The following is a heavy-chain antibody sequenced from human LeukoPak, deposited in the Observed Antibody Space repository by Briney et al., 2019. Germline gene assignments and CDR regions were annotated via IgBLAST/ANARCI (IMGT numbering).Heavy chain of an antibody. V-gene: IGHV1-2*02. D-gene: IGHD3-3*01. Sequence: ASVKVSYKASGYTFTGYYMHWVRQAPGQGLEWMGWINPNSGGTNYAQKFQGRVTMTRDTSISTAYMELSRLRSDDTAVYYCARDWSGIVSKYYFDYWGQGTLVTVSS. CDR3: ARDWSGIVSKYYFDY. CDR2: INPNSGGT. CDR1: GYTFTGYY. J-gene: IGHJ4*02.